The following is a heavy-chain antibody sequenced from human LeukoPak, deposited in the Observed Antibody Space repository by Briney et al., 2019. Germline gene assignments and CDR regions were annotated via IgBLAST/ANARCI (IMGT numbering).Heavy chain of an antibody. CDR3: ASGRGSYYYWYLGY. J-gene: IGHJ4*02. Sequence: GASVKVSCKASGGTFSSYAISWVRQAPGQGLEWMGGIIPIFGTANYAQKFQGRVTITADESTSTAYMELSSLRSEDTAVYYCASGRGSYYYWYLGYWGQGTLVTVSS. D-gene: IGHD1-26*01. CDR2: IIPIFGTA. CDR1: GGTFSSYA. V-gene: IGHV1-69*13.